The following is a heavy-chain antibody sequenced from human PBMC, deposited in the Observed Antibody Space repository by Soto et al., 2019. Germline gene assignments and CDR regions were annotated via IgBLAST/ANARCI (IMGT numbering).Heavy chain of an antibody. CDR3: ARGVTAGVDY. V-gene: IGHV1-8*01. Sequence: RASVKVSCKASGYSFTSLDINWVRQTTGQGLEWMGWMQPSSGRTGYAQKFQGRVTMTRDTSINTAYTELSSLTSDDTAFYYCARGVTAGVDYWGQGTLVTVSS. CDR1: GYSFTSLD. D-gene: IGHD1-26*01. J-gene: IGHJ4*02. CDR2: MQPSSGRT.